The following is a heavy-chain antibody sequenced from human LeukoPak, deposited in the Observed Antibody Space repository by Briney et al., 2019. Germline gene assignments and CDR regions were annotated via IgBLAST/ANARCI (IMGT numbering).Heavy chain of an antibody. CDR3: ARDPEGYYDSTGY. V-gene: IGHV4-61*02. CDR1: GGSISSGSYY. CDR2: IYTSGST. D-gene: IGHD3-22*01. J-gene: IGHJ4*02. Sequence: SQTLSLTCTVSGGSISSGSYYWSWIRQPAGKGLEWIGRIYTSGSTNYNPSLESRVTISVDTSKNQFSLKLSSVTAADTAVYYCARDPEGYYDSTGYWGQGTLVTVSS.